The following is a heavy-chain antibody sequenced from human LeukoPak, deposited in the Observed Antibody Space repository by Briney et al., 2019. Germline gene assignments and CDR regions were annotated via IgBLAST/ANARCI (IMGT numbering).Heavy chain of an antibody. V-gene: IGHV3-23*01. CDR2: ISGSGGST. D-gene: IGHD2-2*01. Sequence: GGSLRLSCAASGFTFSSYAMSWVRQAPGKGLEWVSAISGSGGSTYYADSVKGRFTISRDNAKNSLYLQMNSLRAEDRAVYYCAREGVPAAIILGEFVYWGQGTLVTVSS. CDR3: AREGVPAAIILGEFVY. CDR1: GFTFSSYA. J-gene: IGHJ4*02.